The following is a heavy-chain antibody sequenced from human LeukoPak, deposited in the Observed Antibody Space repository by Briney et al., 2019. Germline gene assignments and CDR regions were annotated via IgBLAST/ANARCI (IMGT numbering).Heavy chain of an antibody. J-gene: IGHJ5*02. CDR3: AREGRCSGGSCYSWTNWFDP. Sequence: SETLSLTCTVSGGSISSSSYYWGWIRQPPGKGLEWIGSIYYSGSTYYNPSLKSRVTISVDTSKNQFSLKLSSVTAADTAVYYCAREGRCSGGSCYSWTNWFDPWGQGTLVTVSS. CDR1: GGSISSSSYY. D-gene: IGHD2-15*01. V-gene: IGHV4-39*07. CDR2: IYYSGST.